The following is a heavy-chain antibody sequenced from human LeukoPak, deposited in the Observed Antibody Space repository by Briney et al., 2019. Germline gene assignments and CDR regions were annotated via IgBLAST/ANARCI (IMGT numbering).Heavy chain of an antibody. CDR3: ARGYCSSTSCYYYYYMDV. J-gene: IGHJ6*03. CDR1: GYTLTSYD. V-gene: IGHV1-8*01. D-gene: IGHD2-2*01. CDR2: MNPNSGRT. Sequence: GASVKVSCKASGYTLTSYDINWVRQATGQGLEWMGWMNPNSGRTGYAQNFQGRITITRNTSISTAYMELSSLRSEDTAVYYCARGYCSSTSCYYYYYMDVWGKGTTVTVSS.